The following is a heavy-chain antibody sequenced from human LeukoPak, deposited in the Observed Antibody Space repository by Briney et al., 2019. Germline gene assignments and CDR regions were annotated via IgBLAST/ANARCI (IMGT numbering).Heavy chain of an antibody. J-gene: IGHJ4*02. D-gene: IGHD3-22*01. CDR2: IYYSGST. CDR1: GGSISSSSYY. Sequence: SETLSLTCTVSGGSISSSSYYWGWIRQPPGKGLEWIGSIYYSGSTYYNPSLKSRVTISVDTSKNQFSLKLSSVTAADTAVYHCARHGDITMIVDYWGQGTLVTVSS. V-gene: IGHV4-39*01. CDR3: ARHGDITMIVDY.